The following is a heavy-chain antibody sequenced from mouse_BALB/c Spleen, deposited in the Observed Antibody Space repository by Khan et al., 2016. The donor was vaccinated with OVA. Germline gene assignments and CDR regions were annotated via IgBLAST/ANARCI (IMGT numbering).Heavy chain of an antibody. CDR2: ISPGSGDT. CDR1: GYTFTDYY. V-gene: IGHV1-77*01. J-gene: IGHJ3*01. Sequence: QVQLQQSGAELARPGASVKLSCKTSGYTFTDYYINWVKQRTGQGLEWIGEISPGSGDTYYNEKFKGKATLNADKSSHTAYMQHSSLTSEASAIYFCARRNYFGYTFAYWGQGTLVTVSA. CDR3: ARRNYFGYTFAY. D-gene: IGHD1-2*01.